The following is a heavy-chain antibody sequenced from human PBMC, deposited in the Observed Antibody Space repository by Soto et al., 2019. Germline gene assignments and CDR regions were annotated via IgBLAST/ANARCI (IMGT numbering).Heavy chain of an antibody. CDR3: ARVPSSSGRAHFDY. V-gene: IGHV3-30-3*01. CDR2: IPYDGSNK. CDR1: GFTFSSYA. Sequence: PGGSLRLSCAASGFTFSSYAMHWVRQAPGKGLEWVAVIPYDGSNKYYADSVKGRFTISRDNSKNTLYLQMNSLRAEDTAVYYCARVPSSSGRAHFDYWGQGTLVTVSS. J-gene: IGHJ4*02. D-gene: IGHD2-15*01.